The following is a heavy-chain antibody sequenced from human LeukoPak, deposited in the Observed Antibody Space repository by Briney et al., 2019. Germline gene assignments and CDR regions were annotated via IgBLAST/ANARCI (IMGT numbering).Heavy chain of an antibody. V-gene: IGHV4-59*12. D-gene: IGHD1-26*01. CDR2: IYYSGST. CDR1: GGSISSYY. J-gene: IGHJ4*02. CDR3: ARSSVGATFDY. Sequence: PSEALSLTCTVSGGSISSYYWSWIRQPPGKGLEWIGYIYYSGSTNYNPSLKSRVTISVDTSKNQFSLKLSSVTAADTAVYYCARSSVGATFDYWGQGTLVTVSS.